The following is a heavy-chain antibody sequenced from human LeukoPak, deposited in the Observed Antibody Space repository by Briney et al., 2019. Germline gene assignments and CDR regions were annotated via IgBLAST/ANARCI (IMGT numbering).Heavy chain of an antibody. CDR2: IVVGSGNT. Sequence: ASVKVSCKASGFTFTSSARQWVRQARGQRLEWIGWIVVGSGNTNYAQKFQERVTIARDMSTSTAYMELSSLRSEDTAVYYCARGGGYSGYDFGYWGQGTLVTVSS. V-gene: IGHV1-58*02. CDR3: ARGGGYSGYDFGY. CDR1: GFTFTSSA. D-gene: IGHD5-12*01. J-gene: IGHJ4*02.